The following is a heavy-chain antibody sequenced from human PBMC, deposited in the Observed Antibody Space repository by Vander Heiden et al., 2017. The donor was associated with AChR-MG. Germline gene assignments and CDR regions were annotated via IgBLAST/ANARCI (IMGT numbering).Heavy chain of an antibody. V-gene: IGHV1-2*02. CDR2: INPNSGGT. J-gene: IGHJ4*02. CDR3: ASGLGGITIFGVVLGR. D-gene: IGHD3-3*01. Sequence: QVQLVQSGAEVKKPGASVTVSCKASGYSFTGYYMHWVRQAPGQGLEWMGWINPNSGGTNYAQKFQGRVTMTRDTSISTAYMELSRLRSDDTAVYYCASGLGGITIFGVVLGRWGQGTLVTVSS. CDR1: GYSFTGYY.